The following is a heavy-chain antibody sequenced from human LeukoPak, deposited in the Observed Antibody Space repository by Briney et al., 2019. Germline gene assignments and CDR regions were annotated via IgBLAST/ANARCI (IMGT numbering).Heavy chain of an antibody. Sequence: GGSLRLSCAVSGFTLSDHYMDWVRQAPGKGLEWVGRSRNKANRHTTEYAASLKDRFGISRDDSKNSLYLQMNNLKTEDTAVYYCTRYELATDAFDIWGQGTIVTVSS. CDR1: GFTLSDHY. V-gene: IGHV3-72*01. J-gene: IGHJ3*02. D-gene: IGHD1-7*01. CDR2: SRNKANRHTT. CDR3: TRYELATDAFDI.